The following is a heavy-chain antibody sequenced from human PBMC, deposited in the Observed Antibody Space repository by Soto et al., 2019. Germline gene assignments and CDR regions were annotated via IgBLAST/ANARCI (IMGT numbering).Heavy chain of an antibody. V-gene: IGHV1-69*14. Sequence: QVKLVQSGAEWKKAGSSVRVSCQASGGTFSSYSVNWVRQAPGQGLEWMRGIIPIFPTADHAQRFQGRVTITADKSTNTAYMELSSLRSDDTAVYYCASRTSVFGVVAMGGLDVWGQGTTVTVSS. CDR3: ASRTSVFGVVAMGGLDV. CDR1: GGTFSSYS. D-gene: IGHD3-3*01. J-gene: IGHJ6*01. CDR2: IIPIFPTA.